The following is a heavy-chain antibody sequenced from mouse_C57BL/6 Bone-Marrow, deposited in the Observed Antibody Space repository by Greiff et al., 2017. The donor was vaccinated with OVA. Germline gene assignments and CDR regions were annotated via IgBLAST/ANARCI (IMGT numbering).Heavy chain of an antibody. V-gene: IGHV10-1*01. CDR1: GFSFNTYA. CDR3: VRLGFAY. Sequence: EVMLVESGGGLVQPKGSLKLSCAASGFSFNTYAMNWVRQAPGKGLEWVARIRSKSNNYATYYADSVKDRFTISGDDSESMLYLQMNNLKTEDTAMYYCVRLGFAYWGQGTLVTVSA. CDR2: IRSKSNNYAT. J-gene: IGHJ3*01.